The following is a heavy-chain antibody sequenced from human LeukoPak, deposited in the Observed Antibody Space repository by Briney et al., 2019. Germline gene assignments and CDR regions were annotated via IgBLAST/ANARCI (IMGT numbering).Heavy chain of an antibody. Sequence: ASVKVSCKTSGYTFTSYDINWVRQATGQGLEWMGYMSPNTSNTGYAQKFQGRVTMTRNTSINTAYMELSSLRSEDTAVYYCARGMIQCMDVWGEGTTVTVSS. CDR3: ARGMIQCMDV. CDR1: GYTFTSYD. D-gene: IGHD3-22*01. V-gene: IGHV1-8*01. J-gene: IGHJ6*03. CDR2: MSPNTSNT.